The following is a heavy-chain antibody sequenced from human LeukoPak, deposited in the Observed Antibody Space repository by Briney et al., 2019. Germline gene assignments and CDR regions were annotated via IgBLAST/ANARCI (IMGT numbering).Heavy chain of an antibody. CDR3: AREGGFYRPLDY. D-gene: IGHD3-3*01. CDR2: VHLDGRT. Sequence: PSGTLSLTCGVSGGSITTTNWWTWVRQPPGKGLEWIGEVHLDGRTNYNPSLESRLTISVDLSENRISLRLTSATAADTAVYYCAREGGFYRPLDYSGQGTLVTVSS. J-gene: IGHJ4*02. CDR1: GGSITTTNW. V-gene: IGHV4-4*02.